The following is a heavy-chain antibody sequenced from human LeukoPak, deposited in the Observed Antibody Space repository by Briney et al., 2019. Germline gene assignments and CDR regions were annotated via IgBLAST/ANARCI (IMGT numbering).Heavy chain of an antibody. CDR1: GFTFSSYS. Sequence: GGSLRLSRAASGFTFSSYSMNWVRQAPGKGLEWVSSISSSSSYIYYADSVKGRFTISRDNAKNSLYLQMNSLRAEDTAVYYCARSHSIAAAGVYWGQGTLVTVSS. CDR3: ARSHSIAAAGVY. D-gene: IGHD6-13*01. CDR2: ISSSSSYI. J-gene: IGHJ4*02. V-gene: IGHV3-21*01.